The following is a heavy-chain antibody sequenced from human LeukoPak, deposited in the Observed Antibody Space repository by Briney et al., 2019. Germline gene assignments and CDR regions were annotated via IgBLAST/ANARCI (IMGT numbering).Heavy chain of an antibody. D-gene: IGHD3-10*01. CDR2: ISAYNGNT. CDR1: GYSFTSYG. J-gene: IGHJ5*02. Sequence: GASVKVSCKASGYSFTSYGISWVRQAPGQGLEWMGWISAYNGNTNYAQKLQGRVTMTTDTSTSTAYMELRSLRSDDTAVYYCARQPVIRWFGELLGDAFGGPLQPWGQGTLVTVSS. V-gene: IGHV1-18*01. CDR3: ARQPVIRWFGELLGDAFGGPLQP.